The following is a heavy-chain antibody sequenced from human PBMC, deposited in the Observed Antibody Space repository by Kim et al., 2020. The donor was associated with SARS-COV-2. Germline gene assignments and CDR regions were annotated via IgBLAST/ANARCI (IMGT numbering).Heavy chain of an antibody. J-gene: IGHJ5*02. D-gene: IGHD3-10*01. CDR2: FYHTGPT. CDR3: ARWGGSGRFDP. V-gene: IGHV4-59*01. Sequence: SETLSLTCTVSNGSISTYFWSWIRQPPGKGLEWIGYFYHTGPTNYNPSLRSRVTISLDTSKDQFSLKLTSVTAADTAVYYYARWGGSGRFDPWGQGTLVTVSS. CDR1: NGSISTYF.